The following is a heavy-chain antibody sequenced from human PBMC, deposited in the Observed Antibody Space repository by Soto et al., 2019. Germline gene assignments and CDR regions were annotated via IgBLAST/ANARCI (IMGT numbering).Heavy chain of an antibody. CDR1: GINFSNFY. J-gene: IGHJ4*02. CDR2: ISERGITT. V-gene: IGHV3-48*03. CDR3: ARGGVV. D-gene: IGHD2-8*01. Sequence: XGSLIISCVSSGINFSNFYMNWVLQAPGRGLEWISLISERGITTTYADSVRSRFTVSRDNAQSSLYLQMDRLTVEDTGVYYCARGGVVWGRGVLVTVSS.